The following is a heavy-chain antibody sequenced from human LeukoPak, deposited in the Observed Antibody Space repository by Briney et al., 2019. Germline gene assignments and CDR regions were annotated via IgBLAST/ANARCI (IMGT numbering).Heavy chain of an antibody. J-gene: IGHJ4*02. Sequence: GGSLRLSCAASGFTFSSYSMNWVRQAPGKGLEWVSSISSSSSYIYYADSVKGRFTISRDNAKNSLYLQMNSLRAEDTAVYYCARVFTDYDFWSGYCFDYWGQGTLVTVSS. D-gene: IGHD3-3*01. V-gene: IGHV3-21*01. CDR2: ISSSSSYI. CDR1: GFTFSSYS. CDR3: ARVFTDYDFWSGYCFDY.